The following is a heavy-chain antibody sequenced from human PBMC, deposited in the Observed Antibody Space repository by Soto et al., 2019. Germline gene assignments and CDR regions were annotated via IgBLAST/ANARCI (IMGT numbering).Heavy chain of an antibody. Sequence: GASVKVSCKASGGTFSSYTISWVRQAPGQGLEWMGRIIPILGIANYAQKFQGRVTITADKSTSTAYMELSSLRSEDTAVYYCARDPNYYDSSGYLFGLDYWGQGTLVTVSS. CDR1: GGTFSSYT. V-gene: IGHV1-69*04. D-gene: IGHD3-22*01. CDR3: ARDPNYYDSSGYLFGLDY. CDR2: IIPILGIA. J-gene: IGHJ4*02.